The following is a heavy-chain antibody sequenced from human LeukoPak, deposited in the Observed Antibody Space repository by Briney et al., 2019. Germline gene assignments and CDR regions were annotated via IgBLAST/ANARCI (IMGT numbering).Heavy chain of an antibody. CDR2: IIPIFGTA. V-gene: IGHV1-69*01. CDR3: ARALSYSSSHFDY. CDR1: GGTFSSYA. Sequence: ASVKASCKASGGTFSSYAISWARQAPGQGLEWMGGIIPIFGTANYAQKFQGRVTITADESTSTAYMELSSLRSEDTAVYYCARALSYSSSHFDYWGQGTLVTVSS. D-gene: IGHD6-6*01. J-gene: IGHJ4*02.